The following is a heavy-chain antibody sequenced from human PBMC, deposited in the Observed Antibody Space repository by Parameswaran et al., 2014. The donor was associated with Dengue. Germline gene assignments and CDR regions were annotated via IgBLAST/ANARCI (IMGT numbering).Heavy chain of an antibody. Sequence: GSLRLSCAVYGGSVQWLLLELDPPAPRKGLEWIGEINHSGSTNYNPSLKSRVTISVDTSKNQFSLKLSSVTAADTAVYYCARGMGRAIFGVTHLRFDPWGQGTLVTVSS. D-gene: IGHD3-3*01. CDR1: GGSVQWLL. CDR2: INHSGST. V-gene: IGHV4-34*01. J-gene: IGHJ5*02. CDR3: ARGMGRAIFGVTHLRFDP.